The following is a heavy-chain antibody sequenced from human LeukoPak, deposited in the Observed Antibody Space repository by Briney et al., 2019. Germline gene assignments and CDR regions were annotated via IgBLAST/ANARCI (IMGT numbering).Heavy chain of an antibody. Sequence: ASVKVSCKTSGYIFTSYGISWVRQAPGQGLEWMAWISAHNGNTNYAQNFQGRVTMTTDTSTSTAYMELRSLRSDDTAVYYCARGPIIDIVVIPAAADYYHMDVWGKGTTVTVSS. CDR2: ISAHNGNT. V-gene: IGHV1-18*01. D-gene: IGHD2-2*01. CDR3: ARGPIIDIVVIPAAADYYHMDV. CDR1: GYIFTSYG. J-gene: IGHJ6*03.